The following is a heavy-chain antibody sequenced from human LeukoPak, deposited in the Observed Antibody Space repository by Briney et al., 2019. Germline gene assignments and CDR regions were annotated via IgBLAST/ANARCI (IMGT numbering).Heavy chain of an antibody. CDR2: IVPIFGTA. V-gene: IGHV1-69*13. Sequence: SVTVSCTASGGTFSSYAISWVRQAPGQGLEWMGGIVPIFGTANYAQKFQGRVTITADESTSTAYMELSSLRSEDTAVYYCARVTLRYSSSWSPNRTGYYGMDVWGQGTTVTVSS. D-gene: IGHD6-13*01. CDR1: GGTFSSYA. J-gene: IGHJ6*02. CDR3: ARVTLRYSSSWSPNRTGYYGMDV.